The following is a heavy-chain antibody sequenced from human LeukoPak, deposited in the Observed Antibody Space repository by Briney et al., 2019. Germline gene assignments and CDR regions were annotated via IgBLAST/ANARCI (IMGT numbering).Heavy chain of an antibody. CDR3: AGMTTDDAFDI. J-gene: IGHJ3*02. Sequence: GASVKVSCKASGYTFTSYDINWARQATGQGLEWMGWMNPNSGNTGYAQKFRGRVTMTRNTSISTAYMELSSLRSEDTAVYYCAGMTTDDAFDIWGQGTMVTVSS. D-gene: IGHD1-14*01. V-gene: IGHV1-8*01. CDR2: MNPNSGNT. CDR1: GYTFTSYD.